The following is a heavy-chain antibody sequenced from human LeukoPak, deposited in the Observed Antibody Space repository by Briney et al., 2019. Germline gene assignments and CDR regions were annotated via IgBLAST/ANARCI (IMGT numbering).Heavy chain of an antibody. D-gene: IGHD3-9*01. V-gene: IGHV3-48*02. CDR2: IGPNSRYI. CDR1: GFTLSSFS. CDR3: VRDHDWAFDH. Sequence: GGSLRLSCAASGFTLSSFSMNWVRQAPGKGLEWVSRIGPNSRYISYADSVQGRSTISRDNAKKSLYLQMSSLRDEDTAVYYCVRDHDWAFDHWGQGTPVTVSS. J-gene: IGHJ4*01.